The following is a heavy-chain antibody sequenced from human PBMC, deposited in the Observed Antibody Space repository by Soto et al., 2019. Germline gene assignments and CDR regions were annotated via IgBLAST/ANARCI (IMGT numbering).Heavy chain of an antibody. CDR3: ARTGGYYYGSGSYPPYYYYYGMDV. V-gene: IGHV4-59*08. CDR2: IYYSGST. J-gene: IGHJ6*02. CDR1: GGSISSYY. Sequence: QVQLQESGPGLVKPSETLSLTCTVSGGSISSYYWSWIRQPPGKGLEWIGYIYYSGSTNYNPSLMSRVTISVDTSKNQFSLKLSSVTAADTAVYYCARTGGYYYGSGSYPPYYYYYGMDVWGQGTTVTVSS. D-gene: IGHD3-10*01.